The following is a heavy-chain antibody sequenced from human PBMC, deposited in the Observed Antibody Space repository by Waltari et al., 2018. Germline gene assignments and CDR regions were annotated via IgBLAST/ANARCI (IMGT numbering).Heavy chain of an antibody. V-gene: IGHV7-4-1*02. CDR3: AGEVVPAAKIVVNWFDP. CDR1: GYSFTNYA. D-gene: IGHD2-2*01. CDR2: ITTNTENP. Sequence: QVQLVQSGSEWKKPGASVKVSCKAYGYSFTNYAINWVRQAPGQGLELVGWITTNTENPTYTQGVTRRFVFSLDTSVRTAYLQINDLKAEDTAIYYCAGEVVPAAKIVVNWFDPWGQGTQVTVSS. J-gene: IGHJ5*02.